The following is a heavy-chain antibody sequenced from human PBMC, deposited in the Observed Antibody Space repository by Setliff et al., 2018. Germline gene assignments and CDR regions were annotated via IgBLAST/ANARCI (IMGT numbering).Heavy chain of an antibody. V-gene: IGHV3-21*01. CDR2: INSGSDFI. CDR3: ARDTTSGWMLTN. D-gene: IGHD6-25*01. CDR1: GFAFSTYS. J-gene: IGHJ4*02. Sequence: GGSLRLSCAASGFAFSTYSMNWVRQAPGKGLEWVSTINSGSDFIYYADSVRGRFTISRDNTKNSLYLQMKSLRAEDTALYYCARDTTSGWMLTNWGQGTLVTVSS.